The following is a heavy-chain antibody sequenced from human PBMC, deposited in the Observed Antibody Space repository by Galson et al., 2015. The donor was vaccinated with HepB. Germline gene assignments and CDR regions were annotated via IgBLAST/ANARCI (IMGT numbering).Heavy chain of an antibody. CDR1: GYTFTGYF. CDR2: INPNSGGT. V-gene: IGHV1-2*02. J-gene: IGHJ4*02. Sequence: SVKVSCKASGYTFTGYFMHSVRQAPGQGLEWMGWINPNSGGTNYAQKFQGRVTMTRDTSISTAYMELSRLRSDDTAVYYCATATDLTELQFDYWGQGTLVTVSS. CDR3: ATATDLTELQFDY. D-gene: IGHD1-26*01.